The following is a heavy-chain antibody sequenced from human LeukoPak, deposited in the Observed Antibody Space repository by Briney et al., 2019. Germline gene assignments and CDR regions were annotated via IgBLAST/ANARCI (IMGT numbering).Heavy chain of an antibody. D-gene: IGHD2-15*01. V-gene: IGHV4-34*01. CDR2: INHSGST. CDR3: ARGRVVVAATPLDY. CDR1: GGSFSGYY. J-gene: IGHJ4*02. Sequence: SETLSLTCAVYGGSFSGYYWSWIRQPPGRGLDGIGEINHSGSTNYNPSLKSRVTISVDTSKNQFSLKLSSVTAADTAVYYCARGRVVVAATPLDYWGQGTRVTVSS.